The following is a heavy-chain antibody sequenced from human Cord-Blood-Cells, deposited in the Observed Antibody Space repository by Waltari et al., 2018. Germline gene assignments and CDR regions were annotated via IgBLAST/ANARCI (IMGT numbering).Heavy chain of an antibody. CDR2: MNPNSGNT. Sequence: QVQLVQSGAEVKKPGASVKVSCKASGYTFTSYDINWVRQATGQGLEWMGWMNPNSGNTGYAQKFQGRVTITRNTSISTAYMELSSLRSEDTAVYYCARGLRYCSSTSCSAYWYFDLWGRGTLVTVSS. D-gene: IGHD2-2*01. CDR3: ARGLRYCSSTSCSAYWYFDL. V-gene: IGHV1-8*03. CDR1: GYTFTSYD. J-gene: IGHJ2*01.